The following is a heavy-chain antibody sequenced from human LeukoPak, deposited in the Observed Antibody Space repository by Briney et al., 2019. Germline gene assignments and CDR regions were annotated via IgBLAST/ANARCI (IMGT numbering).Heavy chain of an antibody. CDR3: AREVPARPGYYYYYMDV. D-gene: IGHD2-2*01. J-gene: IGHJ6*03. CDR1: GFTFSRYW. V-gene: IGHV3-74*01. Sequence: GGSLRLSCVASGFTFSRYWMHWVRQAPGKGLVWVSRINSDGRSTNYADSVKGRFSISRDNAENTLYLQMNSLRVEDTAVYYCAREVPARPGYYYYYMDVWGKGTTVTISS. CDR2: INSDGRST.